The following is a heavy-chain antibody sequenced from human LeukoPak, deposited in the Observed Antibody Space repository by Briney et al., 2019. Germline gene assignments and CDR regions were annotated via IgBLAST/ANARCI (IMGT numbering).Heavy chain of an antibody. CDR1: GYTFTGYY. CDR2: INPNSGGT. J-gene: IGHJ4*02. D-gene: IGHD3-22*01. Sequence: ASVKVSCKASGYTFTGYYMHWVRQAPGQGLEWMGWINPNSGGTNYAQKFQGRVTMTRDTSISTAYMELSRLRSDDTAVYYCAREYYDSSGYQTFPFDYWGQGTLVTVSS. CDR3: AREYYDSSGYQTFPFDY. V-gene: IGHV1-2*02.